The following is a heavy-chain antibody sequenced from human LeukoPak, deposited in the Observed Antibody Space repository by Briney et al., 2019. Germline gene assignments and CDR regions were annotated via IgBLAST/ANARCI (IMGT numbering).Heavy chain of an antibody. Sequence: SETLSLTCTVSGGSISSYYWSWIRQPPGKGLEWIGYIYYSGSTNYNPSLKSRVTISVDTSKNQFSLKLSSVTAADTAVYYCARDRTQLERWGYYYYGMDVWGKGTTVTVS. CDR2: IYYSGST. CDR3: ARDRTQLERWGYYYYGMDV. V-gene: IGHV4-59*01. CDR1: GGSISSYY. D-gene: IGHD1-1*01. J-gene: IGHJ6*04.